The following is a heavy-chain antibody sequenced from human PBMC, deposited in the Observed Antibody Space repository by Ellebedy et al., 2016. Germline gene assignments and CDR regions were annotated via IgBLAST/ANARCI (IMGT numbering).Heavy chain of an antibody. CDR1: GFTFSSYS. V-gene: IGHV3-48*02. CDR3: ASRFDY. Sequence: GESLKISCAASGFTFSSYSMNWVRQAPGKGLEWVSYISSSSSTIYYADSVKGRFTISRDNAKNSLYLQMNSLRDEDTAVYYCASRFDYWGQGTLVTVSS. J-gene: IGHJ4*02. CDR2: ISSSSSTI.